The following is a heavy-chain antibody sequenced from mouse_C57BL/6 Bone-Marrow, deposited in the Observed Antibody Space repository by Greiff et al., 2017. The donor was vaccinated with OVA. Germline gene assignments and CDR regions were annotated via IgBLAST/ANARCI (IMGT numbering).Heavy chain of an antibody. CDR3: ARGGSSGYVGAMDY. Sequence: VQLQQPGAELVKPGASVKMSCKASGYTFTSYWITWVKQRPGQGLEWIGDIYPGSGSTNYNEKFKSKATLTVDTSSSTAYMQLSGLTSEDSAVYYCARGGSSGYVGAMDYWGQGTSVTVSS. D-gene: IGHD3-2*02. V-gene: IGHV1-55*01. J-gene: IGHJ4*01. CDR1: GYTFTSYW. CDR2: IYPGSGST.